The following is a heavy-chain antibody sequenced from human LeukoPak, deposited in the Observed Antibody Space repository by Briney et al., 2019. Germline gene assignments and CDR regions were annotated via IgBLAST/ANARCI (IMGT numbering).Heavy chain of an antibody. CDR3: ARHGARYYFDY. J-gene: IGHJ4*02. D-gene: IGHD3-16*01. CDR2: IYYSGST. CDR1: GGSISSYY. V-gene: IGHV4-59*08. Sequence: PSETLSLTCTVSGGSISSYYWSWIRQPPGKGLEWIGYIYYSGSTNYNPPLKSRVTISVDTSKNQFSLKLSSVTAADTAVYYCARHGARYYFDYWGQGTLVTVSS.